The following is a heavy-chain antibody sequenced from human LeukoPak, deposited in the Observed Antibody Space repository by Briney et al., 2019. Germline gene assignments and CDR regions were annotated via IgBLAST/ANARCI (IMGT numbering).Heavy chain of an antibody. CDR1: EFTFSTYP. D-gene: IGHD5-12*01. CDR2: ISDGAATT. V-gene: IGHV3-23*01. CDR3: ANLNSGYATDF. J-gene: IGHJ4*02. Sequence: GGSLRLSCAASEFTFSTYPMCWVRQAPGKGLEWVSLISDGAATTYYADSVKGRFTISRDNSKNTLYLQMISLRAEDTAVYYCANLNSGYATDFWGQGTLVTVSS.